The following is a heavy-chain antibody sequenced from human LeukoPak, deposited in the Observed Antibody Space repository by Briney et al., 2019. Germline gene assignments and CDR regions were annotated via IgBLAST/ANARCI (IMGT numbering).Heavy chain of an antibody. Sequence: QPGGSLRLSCAASGFPFNSYAMSWVRQAPGKGLEWVSAISGSGGSTYYADSVKGRFTISRDNSKNTLYLQMNSLRAEDTAVYYCAKVEGSGSMNWFDPWGQGTLVTVSS. CDR1: GFPFNSYA. V-gene: IGHV3-23*01. CDR2: ISGSGGST. D-gene: IGHD3-10*01. CDR3: AKVEGSGSMNWFDP. J-gene: IGHJ5*02.